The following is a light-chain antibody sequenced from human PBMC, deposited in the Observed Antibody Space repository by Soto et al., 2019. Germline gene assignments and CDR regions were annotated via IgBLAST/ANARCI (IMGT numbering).Light chain of an antibody. J-gene: IGKJ1*01. Sequence: ATQMTQSQSSLSASVGDRVTISCRASQGIGNDLGWYQQKPGKPPKVLIYGASSLQSGVPPRFSGSGSGTDFTLAISSLQPEDSATYYCQQDNNSPSTFGQGTKVDIK. V-gene: IGKV1-6*01. CDR3: QQDNNSPST. CDR2: GAS. CDR1: QGIGND.